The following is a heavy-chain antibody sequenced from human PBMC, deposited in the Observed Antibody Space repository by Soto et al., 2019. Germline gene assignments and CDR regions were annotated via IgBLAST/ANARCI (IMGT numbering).Heavy chain of an antibody. V-gene: IGHV1-69*06. Sequence: QVQLVQSGAEVKKPGSSVKLSCKVSGGTFISYAISWVRQAPGRGLEWMGGIIPVFGTANYTQQFQGRVTITADKSTSTAYMELSSLRSEDTALYYCARGRVTTYLTAFDDWGQGTLVTVSS. CDR2: IIPVFGTA. D-gene: IGHD3-9*01. J-gene: IGHJ4*02. CDR1: GGTFISYA. CDR3: ARGRVTTYLTAFDD.